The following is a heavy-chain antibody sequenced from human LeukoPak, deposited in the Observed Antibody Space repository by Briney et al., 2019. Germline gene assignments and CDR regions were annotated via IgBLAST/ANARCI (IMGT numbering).Heavy chain of an antibody. D-gene: IGHD3-3*01. Sequence: GASVKVSCKASGYTFTRYCISWVRQPPGQGLEWMGGISANNGNTNYAQKLQGRVTMTTDTSTSTVYMELRSLGSDDTAVYYCARGARRITIFGVPIGDWFDPWGQGSKLTVSS. CDR1: GYTFTRYC. CDR2: ISANNGNT. J-gene: IGHJ5*02. V-gene: IGHV1-18*01. CDR3: ARGARRITIFGVPIGDWFDP.